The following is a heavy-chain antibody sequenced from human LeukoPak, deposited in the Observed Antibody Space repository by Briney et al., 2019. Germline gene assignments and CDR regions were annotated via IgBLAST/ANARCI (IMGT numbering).Heavy chain of an antibody. CDR1: GGSISSGSYY. CDR3: ARVGPQFVVGPKDLDY. CDR2: IYTSGST. Sequence: SQTLSLTCTVSGGSISSGSYYWSWIRQPAGKGLEWIGRIYTSGSTNYNPSLKSRVTISVDTSKNQFSLKLSSVTAADTAVYYCARVGPQFVVGPKDLDYWGQGTLVTVSS. V-gene: IGHV4-61*02. D-gene: IGHD1-26*01. J-gene: IGHJ4*02.